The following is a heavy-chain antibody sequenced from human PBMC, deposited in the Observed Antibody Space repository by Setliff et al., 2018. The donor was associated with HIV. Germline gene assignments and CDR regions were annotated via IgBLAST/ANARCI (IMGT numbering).Heavy chain of an antibody. CDR1: GGSINGHY. D-gene: IGHD6-19*01. Sequence: SETLSLTCTVSGGSINGHYWSWIRQPPGKGLEWIGYIYYTGSTNYNPSLKSRVTMSLDTSKSQFSLKLRSVTATDTAVYYCARRIAVANYYFDFWGQGTLVTVSS. V-gene: IGHV4-59*08. J-gene: IGHJ4*02. CDR2: IYYTGST. CDR3: ARRIAVANYYFDF.